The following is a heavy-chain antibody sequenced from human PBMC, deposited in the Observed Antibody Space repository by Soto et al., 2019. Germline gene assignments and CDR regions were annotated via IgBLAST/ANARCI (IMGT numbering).Heavy chain of an antibody. CDR2: IIPNFDTP. J-gene: IGHJ4*02. D-gene: IGHD3-22*01. CDR1: GDSFNTFA. V-gene: IGHV1-69*06. Sequence: QVQLVQSGAEVKKPGSSVKLSCKASGDSFNTFAVTWVRQAPGQGLEWMRGIIPNFDTPNYAQKFQGRVTIIADKSTSTPYMELSSLRSEDTAVYYCARPYYDSSGYYLWYFDYWGQGTLVTVSS. CDR3: ARPYYDSSGYYLWYFDY.